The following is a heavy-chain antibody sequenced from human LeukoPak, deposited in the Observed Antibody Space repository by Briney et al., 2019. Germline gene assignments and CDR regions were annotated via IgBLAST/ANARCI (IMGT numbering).Heavy chain of an antibody. V-gene: IGHV1-2*02. CDR3: ARDTLLWPLDP. D-gene: IGHD3-10*01. J-gene: IGHJ5*02. CDR2: INPNSGGT. Sequence: GASVKVSCKASGGTFSSYAISWVRQAPGQGLEWMGWINPNSGGTNYAQKFQGRVTMTRDTSISTAYMELSRLRSDDTAVYYCARDTLLWPLDPWGQGTLVTVSS. CDR1: GGTFSSYA.